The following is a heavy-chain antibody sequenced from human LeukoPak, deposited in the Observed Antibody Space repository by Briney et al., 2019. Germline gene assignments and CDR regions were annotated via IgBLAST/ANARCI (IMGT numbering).Heavy chain of an antibody. Sequence: PSETLSLTCAVYGGSFSGYYWSWIRQPPGKGLEWIGEINHSGSTNYNPSLKSRVTISVDTSKNQFSLKLSSVTAADTAVYYCARQTIAAAGKGGYYYYYYYMDVWGKGTTVTISS. J-gene: IGHJ6*03. V-gene: IGHV4-34*01. CDR3: ARQTIAAAGKGGYYYYYYYMDV. CDR2: INHSGST. D-gene: IGHD6-13*01. CDR1: GGSFSGYY.